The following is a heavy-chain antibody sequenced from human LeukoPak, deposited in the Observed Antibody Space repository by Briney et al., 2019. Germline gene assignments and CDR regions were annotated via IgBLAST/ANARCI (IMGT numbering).Heavy chain of an antibody. CDR1: GFTFSTSW. J-gene: IGHJ4*02. V-gene: IGHV3-7*03. Sequence: PEGSLRLSCAASGFTFSTSWMTWVRQAPGKGLEWVANIKQDGSDKYYMDSVKGRFTISRDNAKNSLYLQMNSLRAEDTAVYYCAKDSGWFRFDYWGQGTLVTVSS. CDR2: IKQDGSDK. D-gene: IGHD6-13*01. CDR3: AKDSGWFRFDY.